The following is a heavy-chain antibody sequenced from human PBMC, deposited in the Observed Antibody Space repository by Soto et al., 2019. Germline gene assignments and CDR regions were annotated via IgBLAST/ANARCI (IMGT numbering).Heavy chain of an antibody. V-gene: IGHV4-39*01. CDR3: ARRSNTAGCWVDD. Sequence: SETLSLTCTVSVGSISSSSYHWGWIRQPPGKGLEWIGSIDYSGTTFYNASLNSRVTISADTSKNQFSLKLSSVTAADTALYYWARRSNTAGCWVDDWGQGDLVTV. D-gene: IGHD4-4*01. CDR1: VGSISSSSYH. J-gene: IGHJ5*02. CDR2: IDYSGTT.